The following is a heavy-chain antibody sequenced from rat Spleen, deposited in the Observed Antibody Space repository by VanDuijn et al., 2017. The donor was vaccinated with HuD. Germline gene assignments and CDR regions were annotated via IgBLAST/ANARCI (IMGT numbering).Heavy chain of an antibody. Sequence: EVQLVESGGGLVQPGRSLKLSCAASRFSFSDYNMAWVRQAPKKGLEWVAFLSYDGSKTFYRDSVKGRFTISRDNAKSSLYLQMDSLRSEDTATYYCARHWGYWGQGVMVTVSS. CDR3: ARHWGY. CDR2: LSYDGSKT. D-gene: IGHD4-6*01. CDR1: RFSFSDYN. J-gene: IGHJ2*01. V-gene: IGHV5S10*01.